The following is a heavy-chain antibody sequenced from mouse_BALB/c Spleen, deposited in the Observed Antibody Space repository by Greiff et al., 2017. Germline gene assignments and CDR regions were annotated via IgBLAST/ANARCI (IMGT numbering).Heavy chain of an antibody. CDR2: IWSGGST. J-gene: IGHJ3*01. CDR3: ARDYYGNYGFAY. D-gene: IGHD2-1*01. Sequence: VKLMESGPGLVQPSQSLSITCTVSGFSLTSYGVHWVRQSPGKGLEWLGVIWSGGSTDYNAAFISRLSISKDNSKSQVFFKMNSLQANDTAIYYCARDYYGNYGFAYWGQGTLVTVSA. CDR1: GFSLTSYG. V-gene: IGHV2-2*02.